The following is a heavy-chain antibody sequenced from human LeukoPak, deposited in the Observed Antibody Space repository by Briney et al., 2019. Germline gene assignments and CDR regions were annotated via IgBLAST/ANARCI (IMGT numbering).Heavy chain of an antibody. D-gene: IGHD3-9*01. J-gene: IGHJ4*02. CDR2: IQNDGSNK. V-gene: IGHV3-30*19. CDR3: ARDDLLTGYNLDY. CDR1: GFSFSGYG. Sequence: GGSLRLSCAASGFSFSGYGMHWVRQAPGKGLEWVTFIQNDGSNKYYTDSVKGRFTISRDNSKNTLYLQMSSLRAEDTALYYCARDDLLTGYNLDYWGQGTLVTVSS.